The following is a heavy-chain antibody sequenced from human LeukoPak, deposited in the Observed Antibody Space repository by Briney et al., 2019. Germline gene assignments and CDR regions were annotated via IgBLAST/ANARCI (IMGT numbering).Heavy chain of an antibody. Sequence: SQTLSLTCAISGDGVSSNSAAWNWIRQSPSRGLEWLGRTYYRSEWHNDYAVSVKSRIIISPDTSKNQFSLQLKSVTPEDTAVYYCARDLAGFGGYSYGMVDYWGQGTLVTVSS. V-gene: IGHV6-1*01. D-gene: IGHD5-18*01. CDR3: ARDLAGFGGYSYGMVDY. CDR1: GDGVSSNSAA. CDR2: TYYRSEWHN. J-gene: IGHJ4*02.